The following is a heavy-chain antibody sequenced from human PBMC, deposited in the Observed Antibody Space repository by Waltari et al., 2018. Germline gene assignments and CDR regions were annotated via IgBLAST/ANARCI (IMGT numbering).Heavy chain of an antibody. D-gene: IGHD1-26*01. V-gene: IGHV4-34*01. CDR3: ERVLPFIVGASWFDP. Sequence: QVQLQQWGAGLLKPSETLSLTCAVYGGSFSGYYWSWIRQPPGKGLEWIGEINHSGSTNYNPSLKSRVTISVDTSKNQFSLKLSSVTAADTAVYYCERVLPFIVGASWFDPWGQGTLVTVSS. CDR2: INHSGST. CDR1: GGSFSGYY. J-gene: IGHJ5*02.